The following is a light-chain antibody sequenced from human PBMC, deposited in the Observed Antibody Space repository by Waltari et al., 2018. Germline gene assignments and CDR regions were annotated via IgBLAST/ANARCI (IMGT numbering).Light chain of an antibody. CDR1: QSSLDSSNNKNY. J-gene: IGKJ1*01. V-gene: IGKV4-1*01. CDR2: WAS. Sequence: DSVMTQSPDSLAVSLGEGVTINCKSSQSSLDSSNNKNYLPWYQQKPGQAPKLLVYWASTRESGVPNRFSGSGSGTDFTLTISGLQAEDVAVYYCQQYYKTPLTFGLGTKV. CDR3: QQYYKTPLT.